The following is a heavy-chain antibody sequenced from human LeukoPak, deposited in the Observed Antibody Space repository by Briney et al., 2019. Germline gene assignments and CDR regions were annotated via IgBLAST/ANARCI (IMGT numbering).Heavy chain of an antibody. CDR3: ARDLSSMTIVATTNAFDY. V-gene: IGHV1-69*06. CDR2: IIPIFGTA. J-gene: IGHJ4*02. D-gene: IGHD5-12*01. CDR1: GGTFSSYA. Sequence: ASVKVSCKASGGTFSSYAISWVRQAPGQGLEWMVGIIPIFGTANYAQKFQGRVTITADKSTSTAYMELSSLRSEDTAVYYCARDLSSMTIVATTNAFDYWGQGTLVTVSS.